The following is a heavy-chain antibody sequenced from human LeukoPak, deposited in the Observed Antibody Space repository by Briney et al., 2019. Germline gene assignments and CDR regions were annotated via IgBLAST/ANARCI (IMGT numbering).Heavy chain of an antibody. CDR3: ARDLATAGYSSSSFDY. D-gene: IGHD6-13*01. CDR1: GGSISSYY. CDR2: IYDSGST. Sequence: SETLSLTCTVSGGSISSYYWSWIRQPPGKGLEWIGYIYDSGSTNYNPSLKSRVTISVDKSKNQFSLKLSSVTAADTAVYYCARDLATAGYSSSSFDYWGQGTLVTVSS. J-gene: IGHJ4*02. V-gene: IGHV4-59*12.